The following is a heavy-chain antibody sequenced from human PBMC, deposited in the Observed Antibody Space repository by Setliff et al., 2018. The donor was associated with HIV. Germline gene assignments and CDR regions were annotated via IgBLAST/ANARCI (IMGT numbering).Heavy chain of an antibody. J-gene: IGHJ4*02. V-gene: IGHV4-39*01. CDR3: ARHRGNYDYVWGIYPSTG. CDR2: IYYSGST. Sequence: SETLSLTCTVSGGSISSRSDYWGWIRQPLGKGLEWIGSIYYSGSTYYNPSLKSRVTISVDTSKNHFSLKLSSVTTADTAVYYCARHRGNYDYVWGIYPSTGWGQGTLVTVSS. CDR1: GGSISSRSDY. D-gene: IGHD3-16*02.